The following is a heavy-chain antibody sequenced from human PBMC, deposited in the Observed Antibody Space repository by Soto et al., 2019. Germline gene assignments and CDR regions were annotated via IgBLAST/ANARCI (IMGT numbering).Heavy chain of an antibody. CDR1: GFTFSSYG. V-gene: IGHV3-30*18. CDR3: AKPSHYYDSSGYFSD. D-gene: IGHD3-22*01. CDR2: ISYDGSNK. Sequence: GGSLRLSCAASGFTFSSYGMHWVRQAPGKGLEWVAVISYDGSNKYYADSVKGRFTISRDNSKNTLYLQMNSLRAEDTAVYYCAKPSHYYDSSGYFSDRGQGTLVTVSS. J-gene: IGHJ4*02.